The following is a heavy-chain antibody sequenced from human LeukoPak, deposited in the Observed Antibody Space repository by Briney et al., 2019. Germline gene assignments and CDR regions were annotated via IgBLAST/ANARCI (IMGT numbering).Heavy chain of an antibody. Sequence: SETLSLTCTVSGGSISSGGYYWSWIRQPPGKGLEWIGYIYHSGSTYYNPSLKSRVTISVDRSKNQFSLKLSSVTAADTAVYYCARAPDIVVVPAATGAFDIWGQGTMVTVSS. V-gene: IGHV4-30-2*01. CDR2: IYHSGST. CDR3: ARAPDIVVVPAATGAFDI. CDR1: GGSISSGGYY. J-gene: IGHJ3*02. D-gene: IGHD2-2*01.